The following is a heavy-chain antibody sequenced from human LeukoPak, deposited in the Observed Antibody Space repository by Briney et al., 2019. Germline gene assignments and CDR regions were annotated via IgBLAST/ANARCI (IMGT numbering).Heavy chain of an antibody. CDR3: AKDYGSYFDY. D-gene: IGHD4-17*01. Sequence: GGSLRLSCAASGFTFSSYGMHWVRQAPGKGLEWVAFIRYDGSNKYCADSVKGRFTISRDNSKNTLYLQMNSLRAEDTAVYYCAKDYGSYFDYWGQGTLVTVSS. CDR2: IRYDGSNK. J-gene: IGHJ4*02. CDR1: GFTFSSYG. V-gene: IGHV3-30*02.